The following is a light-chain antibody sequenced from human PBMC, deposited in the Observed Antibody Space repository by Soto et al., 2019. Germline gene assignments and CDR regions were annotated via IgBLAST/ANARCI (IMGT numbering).Light chain of an antibody. J-gene: IGLJ7*01. V-gene: IGLV2-11*01. CDR1: SSDVGGYNY. CDR3: RSGAGSQFL. CDR2: DVS. Sequence: QSALTQPRSVSGSPGQSGTISCTGTSSDVGGYNYVSWYQQHPAKAPKLMIYDVSQRPSGVPDRFTGSKSGNTASLSSSALKHEDEADYFCRSGAGSQFLFGGGTQLTVL.